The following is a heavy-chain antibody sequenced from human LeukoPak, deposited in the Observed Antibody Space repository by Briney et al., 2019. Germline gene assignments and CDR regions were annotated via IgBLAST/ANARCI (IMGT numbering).Heavy chain of an antibody. CDR3: ARAGRAAANWFDP. CDR1: GYTFTGYY. J-gene: IGHJ5*02. D-gene: IGHD2-2*01. CDR2: INPNSGGT. V-gene: IGHV1-2*02. Sequence: ASVKVSCKASGYTFTGYYMHWVRQAPGQGLEWMGWINPNSGGTNYAQKFQGRVTMTRDTSISTAYMELSRLRSDDTAVCYCARAGRAAANWFDPWGQGTLVTVSS.